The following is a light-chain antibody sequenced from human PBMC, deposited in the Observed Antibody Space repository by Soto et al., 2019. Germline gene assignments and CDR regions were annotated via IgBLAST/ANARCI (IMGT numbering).Light chain of an antibody. CDR1: QSITNY. V-gene: IGKV1-39*01. J-gene: IGKJ1*01. CDR3: QQSYSTPWT. CDR2: AAS. Sequence: DIQMTQSPSSLSASVGDRVTITCRASQSITNYLNWYQQKPGKAPKLLIYAASSLQSGVPSRFSGSESGTEFTLSISSLQPEDFATYYCQQSYSTPWTFGQGTKVEIK.